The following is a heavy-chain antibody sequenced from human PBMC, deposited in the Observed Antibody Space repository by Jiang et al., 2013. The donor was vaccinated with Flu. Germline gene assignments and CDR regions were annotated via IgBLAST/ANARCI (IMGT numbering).Heavy chain of an antibody. CDR3: ARDAGEQWLTEVDY. CDR1: TSYG. V-gene: IGHV1-18*01. J-gene: IGHJ4*02. D-gene: IGHD6-19*01. CDR2: ISAYNGNT. Sequence: TSYGISWVRQAPGQGLEWMGWISAYNGNTNYAQKLQGRVTMTTDTSTSTAYMELRSLRSDDTAVYYCARDAGEQWLTEVDYWGQGTLVTVSS.